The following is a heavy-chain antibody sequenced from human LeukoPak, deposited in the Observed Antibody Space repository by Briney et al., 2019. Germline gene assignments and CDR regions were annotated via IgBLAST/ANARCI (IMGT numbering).Heavy chain of an antibody. V-gene: IGHV4-38-2*01. J-gene: IGHJ4*02. CDR2: IYHSGSP. D-gene: IGHD3-3*01. Sequence: SETLSLTCAVSGYSISSASYWGWIRQPPGKGLEWIGNIYHSGSPYYNPSLKSRVTISVDTSKNQFSLKLSSVTAADTAVYYCARPISSQGSFGVVIDWGQGTLVTVSS. CDR3: ARPISSQGSFGVVID. CDR1: GYSISSASY.